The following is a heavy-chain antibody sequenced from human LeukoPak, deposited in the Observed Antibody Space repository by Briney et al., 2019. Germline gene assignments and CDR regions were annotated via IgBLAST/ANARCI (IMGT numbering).Heavy chain of an antibody. D-gene: IGHD3-9*01. CDR1: GGSLSSSSYY. J-gene: IGHJ6*03. V-gene: IGHV4-39*01. Sequence: PSETLSLTCTVSGGSLSSSSYYWGSIRQPPGKWLESLGSIYYSGSTYYNPSLKSRVTISVDTSKNQFSLKLSSVTAADTAVYYCARRTGYFAHMDVWGKGTTITISS. CDR3: ARRTGYFAHMDV. CDR2: IYYSGST.